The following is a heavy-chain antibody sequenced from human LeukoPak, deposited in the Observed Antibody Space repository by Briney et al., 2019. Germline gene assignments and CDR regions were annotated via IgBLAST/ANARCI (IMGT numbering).Heavy chain of an antibody. CDR1: GDSSSSGY. CDR3: ARGSSRFDC. V-gene: IGHV4-59*01. Sequence: SETLSLTCTVSGDSSSSGYWSWIRQSPGKGLEWIGYTSHSDSTRYNPSLKSRVTMSIDTSMNQFSLKVTSVTAADTAVYYCARGSSRFDCWGQGTLVTVSS. D-gene: IGHD6-13*01. CDR2: TSHSDST. J-gene: IGHJ4*02.